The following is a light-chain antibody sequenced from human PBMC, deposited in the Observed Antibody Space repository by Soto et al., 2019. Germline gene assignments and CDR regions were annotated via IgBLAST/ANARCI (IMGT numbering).Light chain of an antibody. CDR3: RQRGFT. J-gene: IGKJ3*01. CDR1: QSVSSY. V-gene: IGKV3-11*01. Sequence: EIVLTQSPATLSLSPGERATLSCRASQSVSSYLAWYQQKPGQAHRLLIYDASNRATGIPARFSGSGSGTDFSLSISSLEPQDFAVYCCRQRGFTFGRGTKVDI. CDR2: DAS.